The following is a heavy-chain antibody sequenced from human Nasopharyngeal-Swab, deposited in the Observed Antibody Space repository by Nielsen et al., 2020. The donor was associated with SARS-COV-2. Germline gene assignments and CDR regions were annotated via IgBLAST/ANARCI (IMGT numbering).Heavy chain of an antibody. CDR3: AKGRAGATPYYLDY. D-gene: IGHD1-26*01. CDR1: GFTFSSYW. V-gene: IGHV3-74*01. CDR2: INSDGDTT. J-gene: IGHJ4*02. Sequence: GESLKISCAASGFTFSSYWMHWVRQAPGKGLVSVSRINSDGDTTSYADSVKGRFTISRDNAKNTLYLQMSGLRGEDTAVYYCAKGRAGATPYYLDYWGQGTLVTVSS.